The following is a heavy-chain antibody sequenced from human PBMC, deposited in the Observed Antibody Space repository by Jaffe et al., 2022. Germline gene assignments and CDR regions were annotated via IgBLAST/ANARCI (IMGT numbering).Heavy chain of an antibody. CDR2: IYYSGST. V-gene: IGHV4-59*01. D-gene: IGHD3-10*01. CDR3: ARGTIGSGSSGAFDI. Sequence: QVQLQESGPGLVKPSETLSLTCTVSGGSISSYYWSWIRQPPGKGLEWIGYIYYSGSTNYNPSLKSRVTISVDTSKNQFSLKLSSVTAADTAVYYCARGTIGSGSSGAFDIWGQGTMVTVSS. CDR1: GGSISSYY. J-gene: IGHJ3*02.